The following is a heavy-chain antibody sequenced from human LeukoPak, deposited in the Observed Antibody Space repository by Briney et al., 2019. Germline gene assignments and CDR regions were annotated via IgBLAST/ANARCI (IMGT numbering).Heavy chain of an antibody. CDR3: AREPLCSGGACYSSKYMDV. D-gene: IGHD2-15*01. Sequence: SQTLSLTCAISGDSVSSNSAAWNWIRQSPSRGLEWLGRTYYRSKWFNDYAVSVKSRITINPDTSKNQFSLQLSSVTPEDTAVYYCAREPLCSGGACYSSKYMDVWGKGTTVTVSS. J-gene: IGHJ6*03. V-gene: IGHV6-1*01. CDR2: TYYRSKWFN. CDR1: GDSVSSNSAA.